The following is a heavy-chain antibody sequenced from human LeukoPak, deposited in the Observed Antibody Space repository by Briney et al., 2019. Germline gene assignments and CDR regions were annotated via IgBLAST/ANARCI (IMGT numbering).Heavy chain of an antibody. V-gene: IGHV3-21*01. CDR2: ISSSSSYI. D-gene: IGHD3-16*01. CDR3: ASGWDVWWAFDY. Sequence: GGSLRLSCAASGFTFSSYTMNWVRQAPGKGLEWVSSISSSSSYIYYADSLKGRFTISRDNSKNTLYLQMNSLRAEDTAVYYCASGWDVWWAFDYWGQGTLVTVSS. J-gene: IGHJ4*02. CDR1: GFTFSSYT.